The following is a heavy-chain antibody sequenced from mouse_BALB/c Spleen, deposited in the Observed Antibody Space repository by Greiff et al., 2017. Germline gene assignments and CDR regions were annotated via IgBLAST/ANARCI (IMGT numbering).Heavy chain of an antibody. D-gene: IGHD2-10*01. V-gene: IGHV2-9*02. Sequence: VKLVESGPGLVAPSQSLSITCTVSGFSLTSYGVHWVRQPPGKGMEWLGVLWAGGSTNYNSALMSRLSISKDNSKSQVFLKMNSLQTDDTAMYYWASLPHWGQGTLVTVAA. CDR3: ASLPH. CDR1: GFSLTSYG. J-gene: IGHJ3*01. CDR2: LWAGGST.